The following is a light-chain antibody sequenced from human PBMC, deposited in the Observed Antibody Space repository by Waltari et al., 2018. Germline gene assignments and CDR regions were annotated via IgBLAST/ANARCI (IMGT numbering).Light chain of an antibody. CDR2: GKN. J-gene: IGLJ3*02. CDR1: SLRSYL. CDR3: SSRDISGNLL. Sequence: SSELTQDPAVSAALGQTVSITCQGDSLRSYLPSWYQQKPGQAPQLVLYGKNKRPSGIPDRLSGSSSGNTAYWTIAATQAEDEADYYCSSRDISGNLLFGGGTRLAVL. V-gene: IGLV3-19*01.